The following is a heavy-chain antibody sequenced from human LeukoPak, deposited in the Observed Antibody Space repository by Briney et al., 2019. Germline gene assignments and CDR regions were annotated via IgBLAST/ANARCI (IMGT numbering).Heavy chain of an antibody. D-gene: IGHD3-10*01. CDR1: GFTFSTYS. CDR3: ARENYYGSGSYSWYYFDY. Sequence: SGGSLRLSCAASGFTFSTYSMNWVRQAPGKGLEWVSYHSPRGNAIYYADSVKGRFTISRDNAKNSLYLQMNSLRAEDTAVYYCARENYYGSGSYSWYYFDYWGQGTLVTVSS. J-gene: IGHJ4*02. V-gene: IGHV3-48*04. CDR2: HSPRGNAI.